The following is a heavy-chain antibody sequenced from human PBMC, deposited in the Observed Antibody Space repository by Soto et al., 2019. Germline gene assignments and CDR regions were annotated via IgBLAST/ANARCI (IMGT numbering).Heavy chain of an antibody. CDR2: VSSDGTKT. CDR1: GFKFSDNG. D-gene: IGHD5-12*01. Sequence: QVKLVESGGGEVQPGTSLRLSCSASGFKFSDNGMHWVRQAPGKGLEWVAVVSSDGTKTFYADSVKGRLTIYRDNSKSTVYLHMNSLRSDDTAVYYCAKDLRQGASGATVYGMDVW. V-gene: IGHV3-30*18. J-gene: IGHJ6*01. CDR3: AKDLRQGASGATVYGMDV.